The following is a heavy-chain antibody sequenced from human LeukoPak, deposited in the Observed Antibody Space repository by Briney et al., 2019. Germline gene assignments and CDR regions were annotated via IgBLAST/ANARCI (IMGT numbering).Heavy chain of an antibody. CDR1: GFTFDDYG. CDR3: AKDSARVNSGYSYNWFDF. D-gene: IGHD3-22*01. J-gene: IGHJ5*01. Sequence: GGSLRLSCAASGFTFDDYGMSWVRQALGKGLEWVSLIGGDGGSTYYADSVKGRFTISRHNSRNSLYLQMNSLTTEDTALYYCAKDSARVNSGYSYNWFDFWGQGTLVTVSS. V-gene: IGHV3-43*02. CDR2: IGGDGGST.